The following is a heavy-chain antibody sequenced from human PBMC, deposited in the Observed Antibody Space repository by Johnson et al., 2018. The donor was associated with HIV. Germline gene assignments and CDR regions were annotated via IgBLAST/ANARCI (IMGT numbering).Heavy chain of an antibody. J-gene: IGHJ3*02. V-gene: IGHV3-30*03. CDR3: ARREGTTGTFSAFDI. CDR2: ISHDGSND. D-gene: IGHD1-1*01. CDR1: GFSVSSNY. Sequence: QVQLVESGGGLVQPGGSLRLSCAASGFSVSSNYMSWVRQAPGKGLEWVALISHDGSNDYCADSVKGRFTISRDNAKNSLYLQMNSLRAEDTALYYCARREGTTGTFSAFDIWGQGTMVTVSS.